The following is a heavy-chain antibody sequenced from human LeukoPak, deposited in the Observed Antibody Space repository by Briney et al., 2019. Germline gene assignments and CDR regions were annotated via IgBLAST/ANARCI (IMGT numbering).Heavy chain of an antibody. J-gene: IGHJ4*02. CDR1: GYTFTGYY. V-gene: IGHV1-2*02. CDR3: ARDRIGVVVPAAIAIGSDY. CDR2: INPNSGGT. D-gene: IGHD2-2*02. Sequence: GASVKVSCKASGYTFTGYYMHWVRQAPGQGLEWMGWINPNSGGTNYAQKFQGRVTMTMDTSISTAYMELSRLRSDDTAAYSCARDRIGVVVPAAIAIGSDYWGQGTLVTVSS.